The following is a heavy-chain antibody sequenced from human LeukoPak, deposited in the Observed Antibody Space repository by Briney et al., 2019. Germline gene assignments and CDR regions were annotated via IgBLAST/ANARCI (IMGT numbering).Heavy chain of an antibody. CDR2: INSDGSST. V-gene: IGHV3-74*01. D-gene: IGHD3-22*01. CDR1: GFTFSSYW. Sequence: PGGSLRLSRAASGFTFSSYWMHWVRQAPGKGLVWVSRINSDGSSTSYADSVKGRFTISRDNAKNTLYLQMNSLRAEDTAVYYCARDYYDSSGYYYYYMDVWGKGTTVTVSS. CDR3: ARDYYDSSGYYYYYMDV. J-gene: IGHJ6*03.